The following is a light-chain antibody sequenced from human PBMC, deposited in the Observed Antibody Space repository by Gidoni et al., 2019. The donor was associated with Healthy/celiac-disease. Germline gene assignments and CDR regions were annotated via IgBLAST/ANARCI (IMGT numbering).Light chain of an antibody. V-gene: IGKV2-28*01. CDR2: LGS. CDR3: MQALQTLWT. Sequence: DIVMTQSPLSLPVTPGEPASISCRSSQSLLHSNGYNYLDWYLQKPGQSPQLLIYLGSNRASGVPDRFSGSGSGTDFTLKISRVEAEDVGFYYCMQALQTLWTFXXXTKVEIK. J-gene: IGKJ1*01. CDR1: QSLLHSNGYNY.